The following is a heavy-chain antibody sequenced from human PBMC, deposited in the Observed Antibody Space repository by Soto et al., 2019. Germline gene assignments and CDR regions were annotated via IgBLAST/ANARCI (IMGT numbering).Heavy chain of an antibody. CDR2: INHSGST. D-gene: IGHD2-21*02. V-gene: IGHV4-34*01. J-gene: IGHJ5*02. Sequence: SETLSLTCAVYGGSFSGYYWSWIRQPPGKGLEWIGEINHSGSTNYNPSLKSRVTISVDTSKNQSSLKLSSVTAADTAVYYCARGLPRPCGGDCPNWFDPWGQGTLVTVSS. CDR1: GGSFSGYY. CDR3: ARGLPRPCGGDCPNWFDP.